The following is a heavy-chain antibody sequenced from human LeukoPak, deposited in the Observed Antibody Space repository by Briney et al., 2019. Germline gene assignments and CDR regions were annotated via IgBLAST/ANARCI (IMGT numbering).Heavy chain of an antibody. CDR1: GFTFSDYN. J-gene: IGHJ5*02. CDR3: ARRADGFSSNSRGLFGP. D-gene: IGHD3-10*01. V-gene: IGHV3-11*04. CDR2: ISRSGSTK. Sequence: AGGSLRLSCAASGFTFSDYNMRWIRQAPGKGLEWVSSISRSGSTKYYADSVKGRFTISRDNAKNSLYLQMNSLRAEDTAVYSLARRADGFSSNSRGLFGPWGQGTLVTVSS.